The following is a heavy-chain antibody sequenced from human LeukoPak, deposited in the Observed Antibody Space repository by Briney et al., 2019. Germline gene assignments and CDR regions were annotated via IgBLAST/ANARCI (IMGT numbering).Heavy chain of an antibody. CDR3: ASKVAGHIDY. CDR2: IYYSGST. CDR1: GGSISSGGYY. Sequence: PSETLSLTCTVSGGSISSGGYYWSWIRQHPGKGLEWIGYIYYSGSTYYNPSLKSRVTISVDTSKNQFSLKLSSVTAADTAVYYCASKVAGHIDYWGQGTLVTVSS. J-gene: IGHJ4*02. V-gene: IGHV4-31*03. D-gene: IGHD6-19*01.